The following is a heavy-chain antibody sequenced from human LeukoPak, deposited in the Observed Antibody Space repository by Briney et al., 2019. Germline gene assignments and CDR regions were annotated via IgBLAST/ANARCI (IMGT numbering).Heavy chain of an antibody. D-gene: IGHD2-2*01. Sequence: SETLSLTCTVSGGSISSSSYYWGWIRQPPGKGLEWIVSIYYSGSTYYNPSLKSRVTISVDTSKNQFSLKLSSVTAADTAVYYCARRQRLHCSSTSCYFGFDYWGQGTLVTVSS. V-gene: IGHV4-39*01. CDR3: ARRQRLHCSSTSCYFGFDY. CDR2: IYYSGST. CDR1: GGSISSSSYY. J-gene: IGHJ4*02.